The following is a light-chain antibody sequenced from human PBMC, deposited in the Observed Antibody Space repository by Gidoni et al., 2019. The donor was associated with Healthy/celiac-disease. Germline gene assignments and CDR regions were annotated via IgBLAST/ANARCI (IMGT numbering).Light chain of an antibody. CDR1: QSVSSY. CDR3: QQRRNWPLYT. Sequence: EIVLTQSPATLSLSPGERATLSCRASQSVSSYLAWYQQKPGQAPRLLIYDASNRATGIPARFSGSGSGTDFTLTFSSQEPEDFAVYYCQQRRNWPLYTFGQGTKLEIK. J-gene: IGKJ2*01. V-gene: IGKV3-11*01. CDR2: DAS.